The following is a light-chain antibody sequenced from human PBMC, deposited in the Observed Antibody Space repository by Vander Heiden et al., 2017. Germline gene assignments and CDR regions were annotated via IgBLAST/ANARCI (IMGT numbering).Light chain of an antibody. V-gene: IGKV3-15*01. CDR2: GAS. Sequence: ATLSVSPGERATLSCRASQSVSSNLAWYQQKPGQAPRLLIYGASTRDTGIPARFSGSGSGTEFTLTISSLQSEDFAVYYCQQNNNWPPLTFGGGTKVEIK. CDR3: QQNNNWPPLT. J-gene: IGKJ4*01. CDR1: QSVSSN.